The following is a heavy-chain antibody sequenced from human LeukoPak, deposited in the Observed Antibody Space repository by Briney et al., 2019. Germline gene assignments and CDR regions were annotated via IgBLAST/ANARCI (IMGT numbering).Heavy chain of an antibody. CDR3: ALTKYTSTTPGWFDP. Sequence: SGPTLVKPTQTLTLTCIFSGFSLSTSGVGVGWIRQPPGKALEWLALIYWDDDKRYSPSLKSRLSITKDTSKNQVVLTMTNVDPVDTATYYCALTKYTSTTPGWFDPWGQGTLVTVSS. CDR2: IYWDDDK. D-gene: IGHD6-19*01. J-gene: IGHJ5*02. V-gene: IGHV2-5*02. CDR1: GFSLSTSGVG.